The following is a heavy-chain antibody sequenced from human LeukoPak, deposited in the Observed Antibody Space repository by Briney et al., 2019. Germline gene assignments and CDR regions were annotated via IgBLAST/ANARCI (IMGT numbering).Heavy chain of an antibody. CDR1: GGSISSSNW. D-gene: IGHD2-21*02. J-gene: IGHJ3*02. CDR2: IYHSGST. V-gene: IGHV4-4*02. Sequence: SETLSLTCAVSGGSISSSNWWSWVRQPPGKGLEWIGEIYHSGSTNYNPSLKSRVTISVDTSRNQFSLKLSSVTAVDTAVYYCARKTTAGPTKAAFDIWGQGTMVAVST. CDR3: ARKTTAGPTKAAFDI.